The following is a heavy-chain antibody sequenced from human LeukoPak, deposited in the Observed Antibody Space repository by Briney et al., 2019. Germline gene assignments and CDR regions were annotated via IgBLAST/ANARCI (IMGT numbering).Heavy chain of an antibody. CDR3: ARRDLDTAY. CDR1: GFTFNSYS. D-gene: IGHD5-18*01. CDR2: ISSSSSTI. Sequence: HPGGSLRLSCAASGFTFNSYSMNWVRQAPGKGLEWVSYISSSSSTIYYADSVKGRFTISRDNAKNSLYLQMNSLRAEDTAVYYCARRDLDTAYWGQGTLVTVSS. V-gene: IGHV3-48*01. J-gene: IGHJ4*02.